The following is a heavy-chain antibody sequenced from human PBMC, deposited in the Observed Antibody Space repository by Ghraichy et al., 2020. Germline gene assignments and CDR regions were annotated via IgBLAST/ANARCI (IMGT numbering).Heavy chain of an antibody. CDR3: ARVYSGYDYYAY. D-gene: IGHD5-12*01. CDR2: IIPIFGTA. CDR1: GGTFSSYA. J-gene: IGHJ4*02. Sequence: SVKVSCKASGGTFSSYAISWVRQAPGQGLEWMGGIIPIFGTANYAQKFQGRVTITADESTSTAYMELSSLRSEDTAVYYCARVYSGYDYYAYWGQGTLVTVSS. V-gene: IGHV1-69*13.